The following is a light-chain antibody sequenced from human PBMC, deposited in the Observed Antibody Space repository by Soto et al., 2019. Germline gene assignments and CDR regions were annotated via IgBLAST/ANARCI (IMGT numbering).Light chain of an antibody. Sequence: DIQVTQSPSSLSASIGDRVTITCRASQNIRRYLNWYQHKTGKSPKVLIYGASSLQSVVPSIFSGSVSGAVLNLTITSLQPEDFATYYCQNTYSIPHTFVQGTKVEIK. J-gene: IGKJ1*01. CDR3: QNTYSIPHT. CDR1: QNIRRY. V-gene: IGKV1-39*01. CDR2: GAS.